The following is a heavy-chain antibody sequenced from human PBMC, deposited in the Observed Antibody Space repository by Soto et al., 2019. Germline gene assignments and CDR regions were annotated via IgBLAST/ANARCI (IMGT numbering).Heavy chain of an antibody. CDR2: ISGSGGST. V-gene: IGHV3-23*01. Sequence: PGGSLRLCCAASGFTFSSYAMSWVRRAPGKGLEWVSAISGSGGSTYYADSVKGRFTIARDNSKNTLHLQMNSLSAEDTAVYYCAKSSGWYPSTRDYWGQGTLVNVSS. J-gene: IGHJ4*02. D-gene: IGHD6-19*01. CDR1: GFTFSSYA. CDR3: AKSSGWYPSTRDY.